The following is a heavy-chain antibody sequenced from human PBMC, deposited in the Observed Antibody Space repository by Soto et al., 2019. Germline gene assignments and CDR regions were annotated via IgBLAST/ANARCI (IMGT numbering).Heavy chain of an antibody. D-gene: IGHD1-26*01. J-gene: IGHJ3*02. CDR1: GFSFDDYA. V-gene: IGHV3-9*01. CDR3: AKDISQWSPPWEAFDM. Sequence: GGSLRLSCAASGFSFDDYAIHWVRQVPGKGLEWVSSISWNSGSISYVDSVNGRFTISRDNAKNSVYLQMNSLRADDTGLYYCAKDISQWSPPWEAFDMWGQGTMVTVSS. CDR2: ISWNSGSI.